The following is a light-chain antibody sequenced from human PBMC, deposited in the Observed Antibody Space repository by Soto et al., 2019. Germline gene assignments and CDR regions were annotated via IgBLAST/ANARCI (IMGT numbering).Light chain of an antibody. V-gene: IGKV3-20*01. J-gene: IGKJ1*01. CDR2: GAS. CDR1: QSVSSNY. CDR3: QQYGSLSWT. Sequence: DIVLTQSPGTLSLSPGERATLSCRASQSVSSNYLAWYQQNPGQAPRLLIYGASTRATGVPDRFSGSGSGTDFTLTISRLEPEDFAVYHCQQYGSLSWTFGQGTKVDIK.